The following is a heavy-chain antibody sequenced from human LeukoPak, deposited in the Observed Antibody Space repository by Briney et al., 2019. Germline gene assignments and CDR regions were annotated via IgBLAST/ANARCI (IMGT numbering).Heavy chain of an antibody. V-gene: IGHV3-21*01. J-gene: IGHJ6*03. D-gene: IGHD3-10*01. CDR2: ISRSGPYI. CDR1: GFTFSTYT. CDR3: ARDRGIVPVGMEGYYYYYMDV. Sequence: PGGSLRLSCAASGFTFSTYTMNWVRQAPGKGLEWVSSISRSGPYIYYADSVKGRFTISGDNANNPLYLQMNSLRAEDTAVYYCARDRGIVPVGMEGYYYYYMDVWGIGTTVTVS.